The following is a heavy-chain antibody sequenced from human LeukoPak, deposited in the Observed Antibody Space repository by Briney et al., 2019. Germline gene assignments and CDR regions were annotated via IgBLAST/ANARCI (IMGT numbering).Heavy chain of an antibody. V-gene: IGHV1-8*01. Sequence: ASVKLSCKASGYTFTSYDMNWVRQATGQGLEWMGWMNPKSGNTGYAQKLPGRVTMTRNTSINTAYMERNSLRSEDTAVYYCAVWFGQSRRDYWGQGTLVTVSS. CDR2: MNPKSGNT. CDR3: AVWFGQSRRDY. CDR1: GYTFTSYD. J-gene: IGHJ4*02. D-gene: IGHD3-10*01.